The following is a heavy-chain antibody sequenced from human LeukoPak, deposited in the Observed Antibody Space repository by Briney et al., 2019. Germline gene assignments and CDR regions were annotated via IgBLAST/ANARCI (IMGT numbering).Heavy chain of an antibody. CDR1: GGSISSSNW. V-gene: IGHV4-4*02. D-gene: IGHD2-2*01. CDR3: ARRTHCSSTSRYHIRSSSWYWWFDP. CDR2: IYHSGST. J-gene: IGHJ5*02. Sequence: SGTLSLTCAVSGGSISSSNWWSWVRQPPGKGLEWIGEIYHSGSTNYNPSLKSRVTISVDKSKNQFSLKLSSVTAADTAVYYCARRTHCSSTSRYHIRSSSWYWWFDPWGQGTLVTVSS.